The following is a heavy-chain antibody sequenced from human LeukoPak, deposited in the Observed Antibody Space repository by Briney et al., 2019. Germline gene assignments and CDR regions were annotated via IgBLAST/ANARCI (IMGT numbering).Heavy chain of an antibody. CDR2: MYYSGRD. D-gene: IGHD6-19*01. CDR3: ARALAGETMSAGTGRGIDY. J-gene: IGHJ4*02. CDR1: GGSITGSSYY. V-gene: IGHV4-39*01. Sequence: PSETLSLTCSVSGGSITGSSYYWGWIRQSPGKGLEWIGSMYYSGRDYYNPSLQSRVNISVDTSTNQFSLNVSSVTAADSAIYYCARALAGETMSAGTGRGIDYWGQGTLVTVSS.